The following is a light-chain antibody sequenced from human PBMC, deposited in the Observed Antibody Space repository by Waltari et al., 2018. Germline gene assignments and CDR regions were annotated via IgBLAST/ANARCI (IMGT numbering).Light chain of an antibody. V-gene: IGLV4-69*01. CDR2: VNSDGSH. Sequence: QLVLTQSPSASASLGASVKLTCTLSSGHSSNIIAWLQQQPGADPRYLMKVNSDGSHSKGDEIPDRFSGSSSGAERYLTISSVQSDDEADYYCQTGGHGTWVFGGGTKLTVL. J-gene: IGLJ3*02. CDR1: SGHSSNI. CDR3: QTGGHGTWV.